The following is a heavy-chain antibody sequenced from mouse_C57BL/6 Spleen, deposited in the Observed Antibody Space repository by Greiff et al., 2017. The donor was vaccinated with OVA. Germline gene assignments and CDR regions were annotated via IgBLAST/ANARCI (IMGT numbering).Heavy chain of an antibody. CDR2: INPNNGGT. J-gene: IGHJ2*01. CDR3: ARCYYGSSLWFDY. D-gene: IGHD1-1*01. Sequence: EVQLQQSGPELVKPGASVKISCKASGYTFTDYYMNWVKQSHGKSLEWIGDINPNNGGTSYNQKFKGKATLTVDKSSSTAYMELRSLTSEDSAVYYCARCYYGSSLWFDYWGQGTTLTVSS. CDR1: GYTFTDYY. V-gene: IGHV1-26*01.